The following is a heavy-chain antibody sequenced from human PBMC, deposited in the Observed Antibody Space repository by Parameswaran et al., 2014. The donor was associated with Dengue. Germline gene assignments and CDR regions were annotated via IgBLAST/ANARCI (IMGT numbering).Heavy chain of an antibody. J-gene: IGHJ4*02. CDR2: ISYDGSNK. V-gene: IGHV3-30*18. Sequence: QPPGKGLEWVAVISYDGSNKYYADSVKGRFTISRDNSKNTLYLQMNSLRAEDTAVYYCAKWAIAPGFPYDFWTVDYWGQGTLVTVSS. CDR3: AKWAIAPGFPYDFWTVDY. D-gene: IGHD3-3*01.